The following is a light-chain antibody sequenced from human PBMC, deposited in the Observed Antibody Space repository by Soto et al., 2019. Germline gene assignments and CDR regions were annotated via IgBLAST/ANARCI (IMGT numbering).Light chain of an antibody. J-gene: IGKJ5*01. CDR1: QSLVHSDGIAY. Sequence: EVVLTQSPLPLPVTLGEPASISCRSNQSLVHSDGIAYFSWFQQRPGRAPRRLIYKVSNRDSGVPARFSGSGSGTDFALKISRVEAEDVGVYYCMQGTHCPITFGQGTRLEI. CDR3: MQGTHCPIT. V-gene: IGKV2-30*02. CDR2: KVS.